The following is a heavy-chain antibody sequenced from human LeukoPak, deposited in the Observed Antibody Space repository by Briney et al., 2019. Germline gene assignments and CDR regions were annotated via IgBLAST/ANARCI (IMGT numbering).Heavy chain of an antibody. CDR1: GFTFSSYD. D-gene: IGHD1-26*01. Sequence: PGGSLRLSCAASGFTFSSYDMHWVRQAPGKGLEWVSAIGTAGDTYYPGSVKGRFTISRENAKNSLYLQMNSLRAGDTAAYYCARDLGNNWFDPWGQGTLVTVSS. CDR3: ARDLGNNWFDP. CDR2: IGTAGDT. V-gene: IGHV3-13*01. J-gene: IGHJ5*02.